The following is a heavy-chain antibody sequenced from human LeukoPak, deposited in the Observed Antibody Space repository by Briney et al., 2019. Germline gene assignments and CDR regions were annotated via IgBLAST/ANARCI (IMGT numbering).Heavy chain of an antibody. V-gene: IGHV3-11*04. CDR3: ARADYGDYGVDF. CDR2: INQNSYTI. Sequence: GGSLRLSCAASGFTFGDYYMTWIRQAPGKGLEWISNINQNSYTIYYADSVKGRFTISRDNARNSLFLDMNSLRVEDTAVYYCARADYGDYGVDFWGQGTLVTVSS. D-gene: IGHD4-17*01. J-gene: IGHJ4*02. CDR1: GFTFGDYY.